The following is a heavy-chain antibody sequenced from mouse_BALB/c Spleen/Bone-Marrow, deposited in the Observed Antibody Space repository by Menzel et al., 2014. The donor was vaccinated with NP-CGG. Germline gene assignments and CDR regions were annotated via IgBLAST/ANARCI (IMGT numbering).Heavy chain of an antibody. CDR2: ISYDGSN. CDR1: GYSITSGYY. Sequence: EVQRVESGPCLVKPSQSLSLTCSVTGYSITSGYYWNWIRQFPGNKLEWMGYISYDGSNNYNPSLKNRISITRDTSKNQFFLKLNSVTTEDTATYYCARGGYGFPFDYWGQGTTLTVSS. CDR3: ARGGYGFPFDY. V-gene: IGHV3-6*02. D-gene: IGHD2-10*02. J-gene: IGHJ2*01.